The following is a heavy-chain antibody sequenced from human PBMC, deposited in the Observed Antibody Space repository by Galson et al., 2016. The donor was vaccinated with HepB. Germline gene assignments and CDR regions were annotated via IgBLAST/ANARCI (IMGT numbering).Heavy chain of an antibody. J-gene: IGHJ4*02. Sequence: SETLSLTCTVSGGSVSSASHYWSWVRQPTGKGLEWIGSIYYTGSTDYNPSLKSRVTISVDTSKNQFSLKLNSVTAADTAVYYCGRRRGGFPDYWGQGTLVTVSS. D-gene: IGHD2/OR15-2a*01. CDR3: GRRRGGFPDY. CDR1: GGSVSSASHY. CDR2: IYYTGST. V-gene: IGHV4-39*01.